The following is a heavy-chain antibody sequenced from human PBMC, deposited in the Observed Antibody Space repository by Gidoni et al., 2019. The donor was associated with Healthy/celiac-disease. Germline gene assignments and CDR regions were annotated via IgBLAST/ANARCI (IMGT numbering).Heavy chain of an antibody. J-gene: IGHJ6*03. V-gene: IGHV3-48*02. D-gene: IGHD2-2*01. CDR1: GFPFSRYS. CDR3: ASQAPAATYYYYYMDV. Sequence: EVQLVESGGGLVQPGGSLRLSCAASGFPFSRYSMNWVRQAPGKGLEWVSYISSSSSTIYYADSVKGRFTISRDNAKNSLYLQMNSLRDEDTAVYYCASQAPAATYYYYYMDVWGKGTTVTVSS. CDR2: ISSSSSTI.